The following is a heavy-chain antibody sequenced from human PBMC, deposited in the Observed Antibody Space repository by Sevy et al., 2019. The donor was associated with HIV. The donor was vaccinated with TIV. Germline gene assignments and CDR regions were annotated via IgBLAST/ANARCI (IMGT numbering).Heavy chain of an antibody. V-gene: IGHV1-2*02. D-gene: IGHD5-18*01. CDR2: INPNSGDT. J-gene: IGHJ4*02. CDR3: SRDLRLRGYSYGCFDY. Sequence: ASVKVSCKASGYTFTGQYIHWVRQAPGQGLEWMGWINPNSGDTNYAQEFQGRVTMTRDTSISTAYMELSGLKSDDSAVYYCSRDLRLRGYSYGCFDYWGQGTLVTVSS. CDR1: GYTFTGQY.